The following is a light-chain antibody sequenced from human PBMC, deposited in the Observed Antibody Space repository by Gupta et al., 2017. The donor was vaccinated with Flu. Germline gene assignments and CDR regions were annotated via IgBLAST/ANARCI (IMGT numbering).Light chain of an antibody. CDR2: EVS. J-gene: IGLJ2*01. V-gene: IGLV2-14*01. CDR3: SSYKSSSTRVV. CDR1: ILDVGGYNY. Sequence: QPALTQPSSISASPRQPITIACPGPILDVGGYNYVAWYQQHPGKAPKLIMYEVSKRPSGVPDRFSGSKSGNTASLTISGLQAEDEADYYCSSYKSSSTRVVFGGGTKLTVL.